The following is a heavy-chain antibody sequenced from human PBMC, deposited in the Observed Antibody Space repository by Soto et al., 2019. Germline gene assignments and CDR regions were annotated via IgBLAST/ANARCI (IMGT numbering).Heavy chain of an antibody. CDR3: AHRRSGGDSSGWNDAFDI. CDR2: IYWDDDK. D-gene: IGHD6-19*01. CDR1: GFSLSTSGVG. Sequence: QITLKESGPTLVKPTQTLTLTCTFSGFSLSTSGVGVGWIRQPPGKALEWLALIYWDDDKRYSPSLKSRLTITKDXXKXQXXLTMTIMDPVDTATYYCAHRRSGGDSSGWNDAFDIWGQGTMVTVSS. V-gene: IGHV2-5*02. J-gene: IGHJ3*02.